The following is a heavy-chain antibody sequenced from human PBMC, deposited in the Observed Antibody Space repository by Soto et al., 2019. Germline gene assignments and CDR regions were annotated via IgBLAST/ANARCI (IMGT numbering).Heavy chain of an antibody. D-gene: IGHD4-17*01. Sequence: QVQLVESGGGVVQPGRSLKLSCAASGFTFSIYGMHWVRQAPGKGLEWMAVISYDGSDKSYADSVKGRFTISRDKSKNPLYMQITTLSAEDTAVYYCATSSTVTTIDYWGPGTLVTVSS. CDR2: ISYDGSDK. V-gene: IGHV3-30*03. CDR1: GFTFSIYG. J-gene: IGHJ4*02. CDR3: ATSSTVTTIDY.